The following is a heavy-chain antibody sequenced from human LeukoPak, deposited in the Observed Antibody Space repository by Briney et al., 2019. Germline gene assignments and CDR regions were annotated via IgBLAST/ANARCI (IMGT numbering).Heavy chain of an antibody. CDR1: GFTFSSYG. CDR2: IWYDGSNK. CDR3: AKSVAIYFYYGLDV. J-gene: IGHJ6*02. D-gene: IGHD3-3*01. Sequence: GGSLRLSCAASGFTFSSYGMHWVRQAPGKGLEWVAVIWYDGSNKYYADSVKGRFTISRDNSKNTLFLQMNSLRVEDTAPYYCAKSVAIYFYYGLDVWGQGTTVTVSS. V-gene: IGHV3-33*06.